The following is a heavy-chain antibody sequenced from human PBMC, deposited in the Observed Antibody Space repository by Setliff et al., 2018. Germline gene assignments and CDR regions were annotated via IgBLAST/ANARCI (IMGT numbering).Heavy chain of an antibody. D-gene: IGHD6-25*01. V-gene: IGHV1-2*06. CDR3: ARNLYNSGYDY. J-gene: IGHJ4*02. Sequence: ASVKVSCKTSGYPFTDYYIHWVRQAPGQGLEWMGRINPNSGATNFAQKFQGRVTMTRDTSISTAYIDLSRLRSDDTAVYYCARNLYNSGYDYWGQGTLVTVSS. CDR2: INPNSGAT. CDR1: GYPFTDYY.